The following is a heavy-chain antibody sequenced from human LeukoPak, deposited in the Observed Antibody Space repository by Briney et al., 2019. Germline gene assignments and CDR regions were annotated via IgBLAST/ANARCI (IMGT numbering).Heavy chain of an antibody. CDR2: IYYSGST. CDR3: ARVYCSGGSCYSEWFDP. V-gene: IGHV4-59*01. D-gene: IGHD2-15*01. Sequence: ASETLSLTCTVSGGFISSYYWSWIRQPPGKGLEWIGYIYYSGSTNYNPSLKSRVTISVDTSKNQFSLKLSSVTAADTAVYYCARVYCSGGSCYSEWFDPWGQGTLVTVSS. J-gene: IGHJ5*02. CDR1: GGFISSYY.